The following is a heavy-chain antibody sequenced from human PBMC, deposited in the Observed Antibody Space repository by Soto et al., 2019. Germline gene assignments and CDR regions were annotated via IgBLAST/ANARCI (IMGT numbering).Heavy chain of an antibody. V-gene: IGHV4-39*01. Sequence: QLQLQESGPGLVKPSETLSLTCTVSGGSISRSSYYWGWIRQPPGKGLEWIGSIYYSGSTYYNPSLKSRGPLSVDTSKNQFPLELSSVTAADTAVYYCASPGGSCSSYCHWFDPWGQGTLVTVSS. CDR3: ASPGGSCSSYCHWFDP. D-gene: IGHD2-15*01. CDR2: IYYSGST. J-gene: IGHJ5*02. CDR1: GGSISRSSYY.